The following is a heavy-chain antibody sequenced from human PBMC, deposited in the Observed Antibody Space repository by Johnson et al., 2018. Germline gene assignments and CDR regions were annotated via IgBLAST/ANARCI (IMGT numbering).Heavy chain of an antibody. J-gene: IGHJ6*02. Sequence: VQLQESGGGLVQPGGSLRLSCAASGFTFSSYWMNWVRQAPGKGLEWVANIKQDGSEKYYVDSVKGRFTISSDNAKNSLYLQMNSRRAEDTAVYDCTLPAPYYYYAMDVWGQGTTGTVSS. D-gene: IGHD2-15*01. CDR3: TLPAPYYYYAMDV. V-gene: IGHV3-7*01. CDR2: IKQDGSEK. CDR1: GFTFSSYW.